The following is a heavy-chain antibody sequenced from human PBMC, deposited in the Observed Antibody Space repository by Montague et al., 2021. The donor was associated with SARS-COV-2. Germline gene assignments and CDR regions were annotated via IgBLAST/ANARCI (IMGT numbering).Heavy chain of an antibody. Sequence: SETLSLTCAVYGGSFSGYYCCWIRQPPGKGLVWFGEINHSGSTNYYTPPKSRVTITVDTSKNQFSLKLSSVTAAATAAYYCTREVRGRIVVVIAMPYYCFDYWGQGTLVTVSS. V-gene: IGHV4-34*01. J-gene: IGHJ4*02. CDR1: GGSFSGYY. CDR3: TREVRGRIVVVIAMPYYCFDY. D-gene: IGHD2-21*01. CDR2: INHSGST.